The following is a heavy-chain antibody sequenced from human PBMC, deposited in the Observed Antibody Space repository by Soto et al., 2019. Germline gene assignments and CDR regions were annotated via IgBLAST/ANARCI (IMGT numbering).Heavy chain of an antibody. V-gene: IGHV3-30-3*01. CDR2: ISYDGSNK. J-gene: IGHJ6*02. D-gene: IGHD3-3*01. Sequence: GGSLRLSCAASGFTFSSYAMHWVRQAPGKGLEWVAVISYDGSNKYYADSVKGRFTISRDNSKNTLYLQMNSLRAEDTAVYYCARDKYDSRGGYYYYYGMDVWGQGTTVTVSS. CDR1: GFTFSSYA. CDR3: ARDKYDSRGGYYYYYGMDV.